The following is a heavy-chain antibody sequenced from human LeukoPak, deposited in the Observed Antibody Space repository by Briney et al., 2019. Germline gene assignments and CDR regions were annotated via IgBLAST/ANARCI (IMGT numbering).Heavy chain of an antibody. CDR1: GFTFSSYA. V-gene: IGHV3-23*01. Sequence: GGSLRLSCAASGFTFSSYAMSWVRQAPGKGLEWVSAISGSGGSTYYADSVKGRFTISRDNAKNSLYLQMNSLRAEDTAMYYCAREGPGYYYYGMDVWGQGTTVTVSS. CDR3: AREGPGYYYYGMDV. CDR2: ISGSGGST. J-gene: IGHJ6*02.